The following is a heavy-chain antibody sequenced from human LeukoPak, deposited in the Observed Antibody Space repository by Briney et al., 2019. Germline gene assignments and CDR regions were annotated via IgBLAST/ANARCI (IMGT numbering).Heavy chain of an antibody. Sequence: SETLSLTCTVSGGSISSGGYYWSWIRQHPGKGLEWIGYIYYSGSTYYNPSLKSRVTISVDTSKNQFSLKLSSVTAADTAVYYCARGGDYDYVWGSYRFDYWGQGTLVTVSS. CDR1: GGSISSGGYY. D-gene: IGHD3-16*02. V-gene: IGHV4-31*03. CDR2: IYYSGST. J-gene: IGHJ4*02. CDR3: ARGGDYDYVWGSYRFDY.